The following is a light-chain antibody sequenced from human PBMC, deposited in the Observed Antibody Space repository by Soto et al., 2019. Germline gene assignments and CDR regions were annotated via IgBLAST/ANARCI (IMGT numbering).Light chain of an antibody. CDR2: GNL. Sequence: QSALTQPPSVSGAPGQRVTISCTGSSSNIGAGYDVHWYQHLPGRAPKLLIFGNLNRPSGVPDRFSGSKSGSSASLAITELQAEDEADYYCQSHDSGLSGSVFGTGTKVTVL. CDR1: SSNIGAGYD. V-gene: IGLV1-40*01. J-gene: IGLJ1*01. CDR3: QSHDSGLSGSV.